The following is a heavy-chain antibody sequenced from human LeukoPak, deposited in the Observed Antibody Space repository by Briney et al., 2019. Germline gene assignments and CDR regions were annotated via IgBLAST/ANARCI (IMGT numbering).Heavy chain of an antibody. CDR1: GFTFRTYW. D-gene: IGHD2-2*01. V-gene: IGHV3-7*04. J-gene: IGHJ3*01. CDR2: IKYDGIEK. Sequence: GGSLRLSCAASGFTFRTYWMAWVRQFPGKRLEWVANIKYDGIEKYHVDSVEGRFTISRDNDKNSLYLKMNSLRTEDTAVYYCVRDTVVVPQGDSFDLWGQGTMVTVSS. CDR3: VRDTVVVPQGDSFDL.